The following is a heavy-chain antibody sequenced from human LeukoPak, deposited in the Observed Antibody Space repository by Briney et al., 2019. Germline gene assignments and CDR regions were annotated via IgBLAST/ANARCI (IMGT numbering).Heavy chain of an antibody. CDR1: GGSISSSSDY. Sequence: SETLSLTCTVSGGSISSSSDYWGWIRQSPGKGLEWIGSIYHSGRTYYNPSLKSRVTMSVDTSKNQFSLKLTSVTAADTAVYYCARDRNYYDSSGYRFDYWGQGTLVTVSS. J-gene: IGHJ4*02. CDR2: IYHSGRT. D-gene: IGHD3-22*01. V-gene: IGHV4-39*07. CDR3: ARDRNYYDSSGYRFDY.